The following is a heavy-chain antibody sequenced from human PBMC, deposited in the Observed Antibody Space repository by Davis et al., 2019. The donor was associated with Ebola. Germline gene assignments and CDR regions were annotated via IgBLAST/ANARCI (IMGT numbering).Heavy chain of an antibody. Sequence: SETLSLTCTVSGGSISSSSYYWGWIRQPPGKGLEWIGSIYYSGSTYYNPSLKSRVTISVDTSKNQFSLKLSSVTAADTAVYYCASQRGYSTWFDPWGQGTLVTVSS. CDR3: ASQRGYSTWFDP. J-gene: IGHJ5*02. D-gene: IGHD2-21*01. V-gene: IGHV4-39*01. CDR2: IYYSGST. CDR1: GGSISSSSYY.